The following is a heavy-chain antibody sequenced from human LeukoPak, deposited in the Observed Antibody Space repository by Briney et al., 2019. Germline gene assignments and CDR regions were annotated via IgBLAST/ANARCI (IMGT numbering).Heavy chain of an antibody. D-gene: IGHD4-17*01. CDR3: ATGDPYSFDY. CDR2: ISTYNGHT. V-gene: IGHV1-18*01. J-gene: IGHJ4*02. CDR1: GHTSNTYG. Sequence: GASVKVSCKAFGHTSNTYGISWVRQAPGQGLEYMGWISTYNGHTNYAQKFQDRVTMTAETSTNTGYMELRSLRSDDTAVYYCATGDPYSFDYWGQGTLVTVAS.